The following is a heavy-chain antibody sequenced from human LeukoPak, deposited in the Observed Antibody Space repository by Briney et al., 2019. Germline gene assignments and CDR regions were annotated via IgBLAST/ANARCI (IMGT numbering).Heavy chain of an antibody. CDR1: GYTFTGYY. J-gene: IGHJ4*02. CDR2: INPNSGGT. Sequence: GASVKVSCKASGYTFTGYYMHWVRQAPGQGLEWMGWINPNSGGTNYAQKFQGRVTMTRNTSISTAYMELSSLRSEDTAVYYCARGVGATGAIDYWGQGTLVTVSS. D-gene: IGHD1-26*01. CDR3: ARGVGATGAIDY. V-gene: IGHV1-2*02.